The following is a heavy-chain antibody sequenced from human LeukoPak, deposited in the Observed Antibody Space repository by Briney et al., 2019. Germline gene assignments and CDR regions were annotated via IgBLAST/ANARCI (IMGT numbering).Heavy chain of an antibody. J-gene: IGHJ4*02. CDR2: FDPEDGET. CDR3: ASRIAVAGTVDY. CDR1: GYTLTELS. Sequence: GASVKVSCKVSGYTLTELSMHWLRQAPGKGLEWMGGFDPEDGETIYAQKFQGRVTMTEDTSTDTAYMELSSLRSEDTAVYYCASRIAVAGTVDYWGQGTLVTVSS. V-gene: IGHV1-24*01. D-gene: IGHD6-19*01.